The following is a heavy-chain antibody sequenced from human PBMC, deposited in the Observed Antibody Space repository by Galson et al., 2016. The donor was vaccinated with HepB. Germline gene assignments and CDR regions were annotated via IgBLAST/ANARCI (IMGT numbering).Heavy chain of an antibody. V-gene: IGHV3-21*01. J-gene: IGHJ3*02. Sequence: SLRLSCAASGFTFNPYMMNWVRQAPGKGLEWVSSISSSSGYIFYADSVKGRFTISRDNAKNSLYLQMNSLRAEDTAVYYCARDSEANCGGDCYSKGGAFDIWGQGAMVTVSS. CDR3: ARDSEANCGGDCYSKGGAFDI. CDR2: ISSSSGYI. D-gene: IGHD2-21*02. CDR1: GFTFNPYM.